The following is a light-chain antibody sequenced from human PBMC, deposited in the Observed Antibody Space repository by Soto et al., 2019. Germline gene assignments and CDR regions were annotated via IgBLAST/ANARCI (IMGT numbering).Light chain of an antibody. V-gene: IGLV2-14*01. CDR3: SSYTNSDTPYV. CDR2: VNS. J-gene: IGLJ1*01. CDR1: SSDVGDYKY. Sequence: QSALTQPASVSGSPGQSITISCTGTSSDVGDYKYVSWYQQHPDKAPKLIIFVNSNRPSGISNRFSASKSGNTASLTISGLQAEDEDDYYCSSYTNSDTPYVFGTGTKVTVL.